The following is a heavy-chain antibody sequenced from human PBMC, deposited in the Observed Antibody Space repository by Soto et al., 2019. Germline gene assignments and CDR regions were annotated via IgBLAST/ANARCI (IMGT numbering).Heavy chain of an antibody. CDR1: GYTFTSYG. J-gene: IGHJ6*02. CDR2: ISAYNGNT. Sequence: QVQLVQSGVEVKKPGASVKVFCKASGYTFTSYGINWVRQAPGQGLEWMGWISAYNGNTNYAQKLQGRVTMTTDTTASTAYMDQRSLSSDDTAVYYGARARGAGRQYSFGWDGYYGMDVWGPGTTVTVSS. V-gene: IGHV1-18*01. D-gene: IGHD6-19*01. CDR3: ARARGAGRQYSFGWDGYYGMDV.